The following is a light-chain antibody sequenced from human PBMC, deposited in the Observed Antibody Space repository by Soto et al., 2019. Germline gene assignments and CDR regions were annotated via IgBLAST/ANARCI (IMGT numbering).Light chain of an antibody. CDR3: SSYRSSSTV. CDR2: EVS. V-gene: IGLV2-14*01. Sequence: QSALTQPASVSGSPGQSITISCTGTSSDVGGYNYVSWYQQHPGKAPKLMIYEVSNRPSGVSNRFSGSKSDNTASLTISGLQAEDEADYHCSSYRSSSTVFGTGTKLTVL. CDR1: SSDVGGYNY. J-gene: IGLJ1*01.